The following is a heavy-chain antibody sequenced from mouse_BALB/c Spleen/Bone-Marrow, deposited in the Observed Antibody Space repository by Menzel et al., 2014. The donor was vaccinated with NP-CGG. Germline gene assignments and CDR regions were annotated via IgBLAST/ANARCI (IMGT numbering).Heavy chain of an antibody. Sequence: EVKLMESGGGLVQPGGSLKLSCAASGFDFSRYWMSWVRQAPGKGLEWIGEINPDSSTINYTPSLKDKFIISRDNAKNTLYLQMSKVRSEDTALYYCSRLSYYGRFAYWGQGTPVTVSA. V-gene: IGHV4-1*02. CDR1: GFDFSRYW. CDR2: INPDSSTI. J-gene: IGHJ3*01. D-gene: IGHD1-1*01. CDR3: SRLSYYGRFAY.